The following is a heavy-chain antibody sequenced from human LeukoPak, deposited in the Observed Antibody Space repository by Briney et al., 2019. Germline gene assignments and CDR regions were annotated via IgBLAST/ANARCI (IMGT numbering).Heavy chain of an antibody. CDR1: GFTFSNYW. Sequence: PGGSLRLSCEGSGFTFSNYWMGWVRQAPGKGLQWVANIKTDGSEKYYVDSVKGRFTISRDNAKNSLYLQMNSLGAEDTAVYYCATYSSLNRREFQYWGQGTLFTVSS. CDR2: IKTDGSEK. D-gene: IGHD3-22*01. CDR3: ATYSSLNRREFQY. V-gene: IGHV3-7*01. J-gene: IGHJ1*01.